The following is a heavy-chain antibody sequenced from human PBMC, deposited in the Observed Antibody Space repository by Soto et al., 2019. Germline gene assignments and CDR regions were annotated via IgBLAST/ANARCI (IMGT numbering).Heavy chain of an antibody. V-gene: IGHV4-31*03. CDR1: GASVSSGAYY. Sequence: TSETLSLTCTVSGASVSSGAYYWGWVRPRPGRGLEWIGYIYESGYTYYNTSLKSRLTISLDRSNNQFSLGLTSVTAADTAVYYRFRALQHTAIVYPWIDLWGQGTLVTVSS. CDR3: FRALQHTAIVYPWIDL. J-gene: IGHJ5*01. CDR2: IYESGYT. D-gene: IGHD3-16*02.